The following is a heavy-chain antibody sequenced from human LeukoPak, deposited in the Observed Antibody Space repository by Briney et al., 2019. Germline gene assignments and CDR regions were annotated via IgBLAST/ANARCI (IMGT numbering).Heavy chain of an antibody. CDR1: GFSSTSDW. Sequence: GGSLRLSCVASGFSSTSDWMTWVRQAPGKGLEWVANMKYDGSGIHYVDSVKGRFTISRDNAKNSVYQQMNSLRAEDTAVYYCASSSWYFRLWGRGTLVTVSS. CDR2: MKYDGSGI. D-gene: IGHD3-10*01. V-gene: IGHV3-7*01. J-gene: IGHJ2*01. CDR3: ASSSWYFRL.